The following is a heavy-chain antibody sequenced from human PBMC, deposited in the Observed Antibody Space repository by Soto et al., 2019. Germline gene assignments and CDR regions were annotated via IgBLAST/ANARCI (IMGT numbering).Heavy chain of an antibody. CDR2: ICYNDDR. V-gene: IGHV2-5*01. CDR1: GFSFTTAGVA. Sequence: GPTLVNPTQTLTLTCTFSGFSFTTAGVAVGWIRQTPGGALEWLTLICYNDDRRFSPSLKTRLTITGDTSKNQVVLSLTNVDPGDTATYFCAHSDGGYEIIYFDFWGQGIPVTVSS. CDR3: AHSDGGYEIIYFDF. J-gene: IGHJ4*02. D-gene: IGHD5-12*01.